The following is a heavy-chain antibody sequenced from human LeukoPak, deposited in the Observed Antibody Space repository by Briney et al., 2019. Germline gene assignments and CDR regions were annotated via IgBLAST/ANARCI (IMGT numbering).Heavy chain of an antibody. D-gene: IGHD1-26*01. CDR2: IYYSGST. J-gene: IGHJ5*02. Sequence: SETLSLTCTVSGGSISSYYWSWIRQPPGKGLEWIGYIYYSGSTNYNPSLKSRVTISVDTSKNQFSLKLSSVTAADTAVYYCARGRTSRGWFDPWGQGTLVTVSS. CDR1: GGSISSYY. V-gene: IGHV4-59*08. CDR3: ARGRTSRGWFDP.